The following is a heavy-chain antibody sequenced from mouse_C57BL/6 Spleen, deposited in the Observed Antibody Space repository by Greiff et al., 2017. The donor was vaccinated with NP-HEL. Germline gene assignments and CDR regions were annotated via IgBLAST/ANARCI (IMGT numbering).Heavy chain of an antibody. CDR2: IWSDGST. J-gene: IGHJ2*01. CDR3: ARSYDYDAYYFDY. CDR1: GFSLTSYG. Sequence: VKLQESGPGLVAPSQSLSITCTVSGFSLTSYGVHWVRQPPGKGLEWLVVIWSDGSTTYNSALKSRLSISKDNSKSQVFLKMNSLQTDDTAMYYCARSYDYDAYYFDYWGQGTTLTVSS. V-gene: IGHV2-6*03. D-gene: IGHD2-4*01.